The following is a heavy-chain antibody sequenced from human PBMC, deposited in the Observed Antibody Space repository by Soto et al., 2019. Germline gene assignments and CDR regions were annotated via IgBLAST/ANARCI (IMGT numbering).Heavy chain of an antibody. CDR2: IIPIFGTA. CDR3: ARELGGKKKSEY. D-gene: IGHD2-15*01. Sequence: QVQLVQSGAEVKKPGSSVKVSCKASGVTFSSYAISWVRQAPGQGLEWMGGIIPIFGTANYAQKFQGRVTITADESTSTAYMELSSLRYEDTGVYYCARELGGKKKSEYWGQGTLVTVSS. V-gene: IGHV1-69*01. CDR1: GVTFSSYA. J-gene: IGHJ4*02.